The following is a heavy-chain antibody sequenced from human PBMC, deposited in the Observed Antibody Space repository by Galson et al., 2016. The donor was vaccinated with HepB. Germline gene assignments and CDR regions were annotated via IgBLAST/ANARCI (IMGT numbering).Heavy chain of an antibody. CDR2: IYKDGNT. CDR1: GFSVSDNY. CDR3: ATVLPAGHYWYPHL. Sequence: SLRLSCAASGFSVSDNYMTWVRQAPGKGLDWVSIIYKDGNTFHAQFVKGRFTISRDNSKNSLDLQMSNVRAEDTAVYYCATVLPAGHYWYPHLWGRGTLVSVSS. J-gene: IGHJ2*01. V-gene: IGHV3-53*01.